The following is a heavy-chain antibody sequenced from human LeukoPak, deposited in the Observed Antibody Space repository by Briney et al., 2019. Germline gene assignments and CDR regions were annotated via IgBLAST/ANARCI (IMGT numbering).Heavy chain of an antibody. V-gene: IGHV3-15*07. Sequence: PGGSLRLSCAASGFTVSSNYMNWVRQAPGKGLEWVGRIKSKADGETIDYAAPVKGRFTFSRDDSKNMLYLQMNSLKSEDTAVYYCSTLTSRGLSGSWGQGTLVTVSS. D-gene: IGHD1-20*01. J-gene: IGHJ4*02. CDR2: IKSKADGETI. CDR1: GFTVSSNY. CDR3: STLTSRGLSGS.